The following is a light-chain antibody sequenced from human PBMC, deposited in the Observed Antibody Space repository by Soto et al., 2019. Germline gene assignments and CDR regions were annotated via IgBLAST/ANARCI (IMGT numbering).Light chain of an antibody. CDR3: QSYDNSLSGSL. CDR1: SSNIGASYD. Sequence: QSVLTQPPSVSGAPGQRVTISCTGSSSNIGASYDVHWYQQFPGTAPKLLIYANTNRPSGVPDRFSGSKSGTSASLAITGLQAEDEADYYCQSYDNSLSGSLFGGGTKVTVL. CDR2: ANT. J-gene: IGLJ2*01. V-gene: IGLV1-40*01.